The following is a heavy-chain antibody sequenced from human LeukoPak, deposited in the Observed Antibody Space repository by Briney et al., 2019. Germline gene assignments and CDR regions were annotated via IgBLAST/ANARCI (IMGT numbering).Heavy chain of an antibody. J-gene: IGHJ4*02. V-gene: IGHV3-66*01. Sequence: GGSLRLSCAASGFTVSSNYMSWVRQAPGKGLEWVSVIYSGGSTYYADSVKGRFTISRDNSKNTLYLQMNSLRAEDTAVYYCTTELIQLFDHWGQGTLVTVSS. D-gene: IGHD5-18*01. CDR3: TTELIQLFDH. CDR2: IYSGGST. CDR1: GFTVSSNY.